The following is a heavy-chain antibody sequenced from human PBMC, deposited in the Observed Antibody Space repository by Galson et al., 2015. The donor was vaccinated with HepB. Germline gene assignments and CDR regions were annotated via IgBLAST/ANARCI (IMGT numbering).Heavy chain of an antibody. V-gene: IGHV3-23*01. CDR1: GFTFSTYG. J-gene: IGHJ4*02. D-gene: IGHD6-13*01. CDR2: ISATGENT. Sequence: SLRLSCAASGFTFSTYGMTWVRQAPGKGLEWVSGISATGENTYYADSVKGRFTISRDNSKSTLYLQVNSLRGDDTAVYYCAKGCPVTISAPGTLGVHFWGPGTLFTVSS. CDR3: AKGCPVTISAPGTLGVHF.